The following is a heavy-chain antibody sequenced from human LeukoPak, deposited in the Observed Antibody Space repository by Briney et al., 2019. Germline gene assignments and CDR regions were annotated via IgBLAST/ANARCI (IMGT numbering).Heavy chain of an antibody. CDR1: GGSISSSNW. D-gene: IGHD3-16*02. Sequence: SETLSLTCAVSGGSISSSNWWSWVRQPPGKGLEWIGEIYHSGSTNYNPSLKSRVTISVDKSKNQFSLKLSSVTAADMAVYYCARASVTFGGVISWGQGTLVTVPS. J-gene: IGHJ5*02. CDR2: IYHSGST. V-gene: IGHV4-4*02. CDR3: ARASVTFGGVIS.